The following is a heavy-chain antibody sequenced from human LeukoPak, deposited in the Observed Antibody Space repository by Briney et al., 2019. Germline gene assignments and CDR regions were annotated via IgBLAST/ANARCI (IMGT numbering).Heavy chain of an antibody. D-gene: IGHD3-10*01. J-gene: IGHJ4*02. V-gene: IGHV3-48*04. CDR2: ISSGSSTI. CDR3: ARGWNYYYFDY. Sequence: GGSLRLSCAASGFTFSSSTMNWVRQAPGKGLEWVSYISSGSSTISYADSVKGRFTISRDNAKNSLYLQMNSLRAEDTAVYYCARGWNYYYFDYWGQGTLVTVSS. CDR1: GFTFSSST.